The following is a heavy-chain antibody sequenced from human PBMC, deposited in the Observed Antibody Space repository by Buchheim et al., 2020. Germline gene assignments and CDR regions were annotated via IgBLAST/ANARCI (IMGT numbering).Heavy chain of an antibody. CDR1: GFTFSSYS. CDR3: ASQWDLFLGEPFDY. J-gene: IGHJ4*02. Sequence: EVQLVESGGGLVKPGGSLRLSCAASGFTFSSYSMNWVRQAPGQGLEWVSSISSSSSYIYYADSVKGRFTISRDNAKNSLYLQMNSLRAEDTAVYYCASQWDLFLGEPFDYWGQGTL. D-gene: IGHD3-16*01. V-gene: IGHV3-21*01. CDR2: ISSSSSYI.